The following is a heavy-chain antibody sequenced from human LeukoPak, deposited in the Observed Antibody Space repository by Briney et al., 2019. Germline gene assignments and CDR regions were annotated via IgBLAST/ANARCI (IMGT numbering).Heavy chain of an antibody. V-gene: IGHV4-31*03. CDR2: IYYSGST. CDR1: GGSISSGGYY. J-gene: IGHJ2*01. CDR3: AKSSSGWAYWHFDL. D-gene: IGHD6-19*01. Sequence: SETLSLTCTVSGGSISSGGYYWSWIRQHPGKGLEWIGYIYYSGSTYYNPSLKSRVTISVDTSKNQFSLKLSSVTAADTSVFYCAKSSSGWAYWHFDLWGRGTLVTVSS.